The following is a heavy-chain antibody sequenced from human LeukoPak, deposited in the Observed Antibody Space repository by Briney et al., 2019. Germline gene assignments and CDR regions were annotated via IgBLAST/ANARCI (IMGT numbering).Heavy chain of an antibody. Sequence: SETLSLTCAVYGGSFSGYYWSWIRQPPGKGLEWIGEINHSGSTNYNPSLKSRVTISVDTSKNQFSLKLSSVTAAGTAVYYCARARDSSFDYWGQGTLVTVSS. CDR3: ARARDSSFDY. CDR2: INHSGST. D-gene: IGHD6-13*01. V-gene: IGHV4-34*01. J-gene: IGHJ4*02. CDR1: GGSFSGYY.